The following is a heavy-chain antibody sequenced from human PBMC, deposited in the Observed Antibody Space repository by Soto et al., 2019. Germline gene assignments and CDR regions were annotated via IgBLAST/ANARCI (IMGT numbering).Heavy chain of an antibody. Sequence: EVQLVESGGGLVQPGGSLKLSCAASGFTFSGSAMHWVRQASGKGLEWVGRIRSKANSYATGYAASVKGRFTISRDDSKNTAYLQMNSLKTEDTAVYYCTRRAYSSSSYYYYYGMDVWGQGTTVTVSS. CDR1: GFTFSGSA. J-gene: IGHJ6*02. D-gene: IGHD6-6*01. CDR3: TRRAYSSSSYYYYYGMDV. CDR2: IRSKANSYAT. V-gene: IGHV3-73*02.